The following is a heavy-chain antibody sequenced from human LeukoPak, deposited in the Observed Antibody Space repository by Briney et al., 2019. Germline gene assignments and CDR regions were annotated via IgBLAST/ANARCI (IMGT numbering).Heavy chain of an antibody. CDR3: ARDQSADYDILTGSFDY. V-gene: IGHV3-23*01. CDR1: GFTFSSYA. CDR2: ISGSGGST. J-gene: IGHJ4*02. Sequence: PGGSLRLSCAASGFTFSSYAMSWVRQAPGKGLEWVSAISGSGGSTYYADSVKGRFTISRDNSKNTLYLQMNSLRAEDRAVYYCARDQSADYDILTGSFDYWGQGTLVTVSS. D-gene: IGHD3-9*01.